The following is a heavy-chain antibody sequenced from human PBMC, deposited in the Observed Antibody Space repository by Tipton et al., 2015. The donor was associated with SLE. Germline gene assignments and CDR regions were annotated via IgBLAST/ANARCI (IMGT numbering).Heavy chain of an antibody. CDR3: ARHLCTNGVCPFDY. CDR1: GGSIGNFY. D-gene: IGHD2-8*01. J-gene: IGHJ4*02. V-gene: IGHV4-59*08. Sequence: TLSLTCTVSGGSIGNFYWSWIRQPPGKGLEWIGYVYFTGATNYNSSLESRVTISVDTSKNQFSLDLTSLTAADTAVYYCARHLCTNGVCPFDYWGQGILVTVSS. CDR2: VYFTGAT.